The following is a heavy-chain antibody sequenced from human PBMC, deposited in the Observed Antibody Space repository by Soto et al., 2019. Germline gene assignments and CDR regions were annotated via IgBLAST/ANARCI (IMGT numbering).Heavy chain of an antibody. D-gene: IGHD5-12*01. CDR2: IYYSGST. J-gene: IGHJ4*02. CDR3: ARTNSGYDPGYFDY. Sequence: SETLSLTCTVSGGSISSYYWSWIRQPPGKGLEWIGYIYYSGSTNYNPSLKSRVTISVDTSKNQFSLKLSSVTAADTAVYYCARTNSGYDPGYFDYWGQGTLVTVSS. V-gene: IGHV4-59*01. CDR1: GGSISSYY.